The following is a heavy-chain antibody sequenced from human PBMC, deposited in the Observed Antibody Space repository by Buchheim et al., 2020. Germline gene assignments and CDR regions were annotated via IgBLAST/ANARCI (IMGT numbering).Heavy chain of an antibody. V-gene: IGHV4-34*01. D-gene: IGHD3-22*01. J-gene: IGHJ1*01. CDR3: ARGFRSGSGYYYGYFQH. CDR2: INHSGST. CDR1: GGSFSGYY. Sequence: QVQLQQWGAGLLKPSETLSLTCAVYGGSFSGYYWSWIRQPPGKGLEWIGEINHSGSTNYNPSLKSRVTISVDTSKKQFSLKLSSVTAADTAVYYCARGFRSGSGYYYGYFQHWGQGTL.